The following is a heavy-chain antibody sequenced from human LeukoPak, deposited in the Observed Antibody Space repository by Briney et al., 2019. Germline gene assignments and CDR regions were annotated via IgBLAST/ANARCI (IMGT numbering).Heavy chain of an antibody. V-gene: IGHV3-49*04. Sequence: GGSLRLSCTASGFTFGDYAMSWVRQAPGKGLEWVGFIRSKAYGGTTEYAASVKGRFTISRDDSKSIAYLQMNSLKTEDTAVYYCTTRWFGELLVIDYWGQGTLVTVSS. CDR2: IRSKAYGGTT. CDR1: GFTFGDYA. D-gene: IGHD3-10*01. J-gene: IGHJ4*02. CDR3: TTRWFGELLVIDY.